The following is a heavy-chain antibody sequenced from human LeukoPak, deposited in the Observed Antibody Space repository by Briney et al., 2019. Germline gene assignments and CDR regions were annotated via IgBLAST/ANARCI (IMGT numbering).Heavy chain of an antibody. D-gene: IGHD2-2*01. CDR2: IYYSGST. Sequence: PSETLSLTRAVSLYSLSSSNWCGWIRQPPGKGLEWIGYIYYSGSTNYNPSLKSRVTMSVDTSKNQFSLKLSSVTALDTAVYYCAASSSPKGWFVPWGQGTLVTVPS. CDR1: LYSLSSSNW. J-gene: IGHJ5*02. V-gene: IGHV4-28*06. CDR3: AASSSPKGWFVP.